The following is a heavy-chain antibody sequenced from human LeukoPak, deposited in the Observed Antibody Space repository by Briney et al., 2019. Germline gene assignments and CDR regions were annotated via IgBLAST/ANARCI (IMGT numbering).Heavy chain of an antibody. D-gene: IGHD2-15*01. CDR2: ISGSGGST. CDR1: GFTFSSYA. V-gene: IGHV3-23*01. Sequence: GGSLRLSCAASGFTFSSYAMSWVRQAPGKGLEWVSAISGSGGSTYYADSVKGRFTISRDNSKNTLYLQMNSLRAEDAAVYYWAKFGVDIVVVVAATPFDYWGQGTLVTVSS. J-gene: IGHJ4*02. CDR3: AKFGVDIVVVVAATPFDY.